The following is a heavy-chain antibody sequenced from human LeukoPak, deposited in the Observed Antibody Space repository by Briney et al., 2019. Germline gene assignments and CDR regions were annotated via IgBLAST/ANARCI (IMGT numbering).Heavy chain of an antibody. CDR3: ARENVRTFDY. CDR1: GDSVSSGVYY. Sequence: PSETLSLTCTVSGDSVSSGVYYWSWFRQHPGKGVEWSGYINYSGNTYSNPSLKSQLALSLDTSTNQLSLKLSSVTAADTAVYFCARENVRTFDYWGQGTLVTVSS. CDR2: INYSGNT. D-gene: IGHD1-14*01. J-gene: IGHJ4*02. V-gene: IGHV4-31*01.